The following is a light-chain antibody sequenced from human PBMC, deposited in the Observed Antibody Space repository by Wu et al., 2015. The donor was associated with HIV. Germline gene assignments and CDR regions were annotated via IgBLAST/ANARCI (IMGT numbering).Light chain of an antibody. J-gene: IGKJ1*01. CDR2: AAS. V-gene: IGKV1-27*01. CDR3: QKYNTAPWT. CDR1: RALVLF. Sequence: VGDRVTSRCGQVRALVLFFSPGXSRNQGNLLRSCIYAASTLQSGVPSRFSGSGSGTDFTLTISSLQPEDVATYYCQKYNTAPWTFGQGTKVEMK.